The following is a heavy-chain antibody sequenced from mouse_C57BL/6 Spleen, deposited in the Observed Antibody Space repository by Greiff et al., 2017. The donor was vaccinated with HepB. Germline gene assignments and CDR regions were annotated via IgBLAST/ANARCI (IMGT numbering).Heavy chain of an antibody. D-gene: IGHD6-2*01. Sequence: QVQLQQPGAELVKPGASVKLSCKASGYTFTSYWMQWVKQRPGQGLEWIGEIDPSDSYTNYNQKFKGKATLTVDTSSSTAYMQLSSLTSEDSAVYYSASRSLSVTTGFAYWGQGTLVTVSA. J-gene: IGHJ3*01. CDR1: GYTFTSYW. V-gene: IGHV1-50*01. CDR3: ASRSLSVTTGFAY. CDR2: IDPSDSYT.